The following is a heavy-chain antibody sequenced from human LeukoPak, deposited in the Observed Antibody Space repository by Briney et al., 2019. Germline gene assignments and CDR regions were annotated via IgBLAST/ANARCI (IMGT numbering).Heavy chain of an antibody. CDR3: AKDRWESTIGDAFGF. V-gene: IGHV3-23*01. CDR2: IGISAGST. Sequence: GGSLRLSCEASGSTFDNYAMSWVRQAPGKGLEWVSAIGISAGSTSYADAVKGRFTISRDNSKKTVILQMNRLRVEDTAVYYCAKDRWESTIGDAFGFWGQGTKVAVSS. J-gene: IGHJ3*01. D-gene: IGHD3-16*01. CDR1: GSTFDNYA.